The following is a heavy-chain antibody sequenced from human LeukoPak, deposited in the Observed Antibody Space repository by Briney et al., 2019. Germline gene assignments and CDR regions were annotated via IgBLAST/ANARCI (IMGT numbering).Heavy chain of an antibody. Sequence: GGSLRLSCAASGFSFGSYAMTWVRQVPGKGLEWVSGISSGGGSTYYADSVKGRFTISKDNSKNTLYLQMNSLRAEETAVYYCAKHIAARREAFDYWGQGTLVTVSS. D-gene: IGHD6-6*01. V-gene: IGHV3-23*01. CDR2: ISSGGGST. J-gene: IGHJ4*02. CDR1: GFSFGSYA. CDR3: AKHIAARREAFDY.